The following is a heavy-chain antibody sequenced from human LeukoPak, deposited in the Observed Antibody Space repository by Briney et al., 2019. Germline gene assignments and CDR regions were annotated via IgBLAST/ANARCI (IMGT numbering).Heavy chain of an antibody. Sequence: GGSLRLSCAVSGLTFSSSWMDWVRQAPGKGLEWVSSISSSSSYIYYADSMKGRFTISRDNAKNSLYLQMNSLRAEDTAVYYCARAGFDYWGQGTLVTVSS. CDR1: GLTFSSSW. CDR2: ISSSSSYI. CDR3: ARAGFDY. V-gene: IGHV3-21*01. J-gene: IGHJ4*02.